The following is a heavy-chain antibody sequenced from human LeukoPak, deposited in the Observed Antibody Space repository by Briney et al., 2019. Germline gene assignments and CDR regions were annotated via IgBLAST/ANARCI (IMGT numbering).Heavy chain of an antibody. D-gene: IGHD4-17*01. CDR1: GFTFSDYY. J-gene: IGHJ4*02. Sequence: GGSLRLSCAASGFTFSDYYMSWIRQAPGKGLEWVSYISSSGPTIYYADSVKGRFTISRDNAKNSLYLQMNSLRTEDTTVYYCARPHSDYGGIDYWGQGTLVTVSS. CDR3: ARPHSDYGGIDY. V-gene: IGHV3-11*04. CDR2: ISSSGPTI.